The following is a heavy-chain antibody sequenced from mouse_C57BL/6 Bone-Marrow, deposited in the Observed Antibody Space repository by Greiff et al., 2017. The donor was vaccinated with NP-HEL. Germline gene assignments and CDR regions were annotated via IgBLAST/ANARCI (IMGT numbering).Heavy chain of an antibody. J-gene: IGHJ2*01. CDR1: GFTFSSYA. Sequence: EVKVVESGGGLVKPGGSLKLSCAASGFTFSSYAMSWVRQTPETRLEWVATISDGGSYTYYPDNVKGRFTISRDNAKNNLYLQMSHLKSEDTAMYYCARDRRITTVVARGDYWGQGTTLTVSS. D-gene: IGHD1-1*01. CDR3: ARDRRITTVVARGDY. V-gene: IGHV5-4*01. CDR2: ISDGGSYT.